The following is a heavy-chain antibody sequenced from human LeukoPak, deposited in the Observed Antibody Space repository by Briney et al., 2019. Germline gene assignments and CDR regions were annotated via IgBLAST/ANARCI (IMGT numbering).Heavy chain of an antibody. D-gene: IGHD6-19*01. CDR3: AKDLGGQWLYYYYGMDV. CDR1: GFTFSSYG. Sequence: GGSLRLSCAASGFTFSSYGMHWVRQAPGKGLEWVAVISYDGSNKYYADSVEGRFTISRDNSKDTLYLQMNSLRAEDTAVYYCAKDLGGQWLYYYYGMDVWGQGTTVTVSS. V-gene: IGHV3-30*18. CDR2: ISYDGSNK. J-gene: IGHJ6*02.